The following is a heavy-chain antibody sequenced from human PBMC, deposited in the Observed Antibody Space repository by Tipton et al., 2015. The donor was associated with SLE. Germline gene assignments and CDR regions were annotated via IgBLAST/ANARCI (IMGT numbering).Heavy chain of an antibody. CDR3: ARGGRGYWDY. CDR1: GGSITSGNYY. D-gene: IGHD3-16*01. J-gene: IGHJ4*02. CDR2: IYTSGST. V-gene: IGHV4-61*02. Sequence: TLSLTCTVSGGSITSGNYYWSWIRQPAGKGLEWIGRIYTSGSTNYNPSLQSGVTISVDTSKNQFSLKLYSVTAADTAVYYCARGGRGYWDYWGQGTLVTVSS.